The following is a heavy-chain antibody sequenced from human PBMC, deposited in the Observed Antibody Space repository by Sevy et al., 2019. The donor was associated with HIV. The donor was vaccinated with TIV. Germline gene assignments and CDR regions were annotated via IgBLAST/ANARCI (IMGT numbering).Heavy chain of an antibody. J-gene: IGHJ4*02. V-gene: IGHV3-23*01. Sequence: GGSLRLSCAASAFTFSSYAMSWVRQAPGKGLEWVSAISGSGGSTYYADSVKGRFTISRDNSKNTLYLQMNSLRAEDTAVYYCAKDRGKYYGSDFDYWGQGTLVTVSS. CDR3: AKDRGKYYGSDFDY. CDR1: AFTFSSYA. D-gene: IGHD3-10*01. CDR2: ISGSGGST.